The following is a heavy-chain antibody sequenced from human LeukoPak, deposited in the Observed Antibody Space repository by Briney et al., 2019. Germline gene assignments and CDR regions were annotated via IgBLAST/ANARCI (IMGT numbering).Heavy chain of an antibody. CDR1: GFTFSRYW. J-gene: IGHJ4*02. CDR3: ARDTGYFKFDY. D-gene: IGHD3-9*01. CDR2: IKEDGSAQ. V-gene: IGHV3-7*01. Sequence: QPGESLRLSCAASGFTFSRYWMTWVRQAPGKGLEWVANIKEDGSAQYYVHSVRGRFTISRGNAKNSLSLQMNSLRVEDTAVYYCARDTGYFKFDYWGQGTLATVSS.